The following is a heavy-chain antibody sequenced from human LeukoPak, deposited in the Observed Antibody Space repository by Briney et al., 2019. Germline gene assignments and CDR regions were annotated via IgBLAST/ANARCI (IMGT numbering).Heavy chain of an antibody. J-gene: IGHJ3*02. CDR3: ARDLAGPPQEAFDI. CDR1: GLTFSSYW. CDR2: IRQDGSEK. V-gene: IGHV3-7*01. Sequence: GGSLRLSCAASGLTFSSYWMSWVRQAPGKGLEWVANIRQDGSEKHYVDSVTGRFTISRDNTKNSLYLQMNSLRADDTAVYYCARDLAGPPQEAFDIWGQGTMVTVSS.